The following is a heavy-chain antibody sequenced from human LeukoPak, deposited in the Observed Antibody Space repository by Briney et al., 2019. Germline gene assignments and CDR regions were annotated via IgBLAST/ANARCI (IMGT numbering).Heavy chain of an antibody. D-gene: IGHD3-10*01. CDR3: AKDLDDGEAFDI. V-gene: IGHV1-18*01. Sequence: ASVKVSCKASGYTFTNYGISWVRQAPGQGLEWMGWISGYNANTNYVQKFQGRVTMTTDTSTHTAYMELRSLRSDDTAVYYCAKDLDDGEAFDIWGQGTMVTVSS. J-gene: IGHJ3*02. CDR2: ISGYNANT. CDR1: GYTFTNYG.